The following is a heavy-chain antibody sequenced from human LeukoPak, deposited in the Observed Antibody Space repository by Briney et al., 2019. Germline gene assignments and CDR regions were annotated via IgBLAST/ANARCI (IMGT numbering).Heavy chain of an antibody. V-gene: IGHV1-46*01. Sequence: ASVKVSCKASGYTFTSYYMHWVRQAPGEGLEWMGIINPSGGSTSYAQKFQGRVTMTRDTSTSTAYMELRSLRSDDTAVCYCARVVKPELLRYFDWLLLGYYYYYYMDVWGKGTTVTVSS. D-gene: IGHD3-9*01. CDR3: ARVVKPELLRYFDWLLLGYYYYYYMDV. CDR2: INPSGGST. CDR1: GYTFTSYY. J-gene: IGHJ6*03.